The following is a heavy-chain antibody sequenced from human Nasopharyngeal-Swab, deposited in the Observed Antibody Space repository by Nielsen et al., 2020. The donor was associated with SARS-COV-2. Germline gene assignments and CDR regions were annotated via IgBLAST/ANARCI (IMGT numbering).Heavy chain of an antibody. CDR3: AKDLTGYYAPLDQ. CDR2: VNGNGADT. V-gene: IGHV3-23*01. J-gene: IGHJ4*02. CDR1: GFTFTSYA. Sequence: GGSLRLSCAASGFTFTSYAMNWVRQDPGKGLEWLSAVNGNGADTYYADSVKGRFTISKDNSKNTLYLHMNSLRAEDTAVYYCAKDLTGYYAPLDQWGQGVLVTVSS. D-gene: IGHD3-9*01.